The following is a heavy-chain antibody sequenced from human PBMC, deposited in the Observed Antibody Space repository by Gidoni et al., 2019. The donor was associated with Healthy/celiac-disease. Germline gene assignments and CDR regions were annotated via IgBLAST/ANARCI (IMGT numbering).Heavy chain of an antibody. Sequence: EVQLVESGGGLVKPGGSLRLSCAASGFTFSSYSMNWVRQAPGKGLEWVSSSSSSSSYIYYADSVKGRFTISRDNAKNSLYLQMNSLRAEDTAVYYCAREAAGDAFDIWGQGTMVTVSS. CDR1: GFTFSSYS. CDR2: SSSSSSYI. D-gene: IGHD6-13*01. J-gene: IGHJ3*02. CDR3: AREAAGDAFDI. V-gene: IGHV3-21*01.